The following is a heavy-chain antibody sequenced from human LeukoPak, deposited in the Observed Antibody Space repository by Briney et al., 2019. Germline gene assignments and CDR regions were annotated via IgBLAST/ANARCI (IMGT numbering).Heavy chain of an antibody. D-gene: IGHD3-10*01. J-gene: IGHJ5*02. CDR3: ARFTMVRGVITSWFDP. CDR1: GYTFTGYY. V-gene: IGHV1-2*02. Sequence: ASVKVSCKASGYTFTGYYMHWVRQAPGQGLEWMGWINPNSGGTNYAQRFQGRVTMTRDTSISTAYMELSRLRSDGTAVYYCARFTMVRGVITSWFDPWGQGTLVTVSS. CDR2: INPNSGGT.